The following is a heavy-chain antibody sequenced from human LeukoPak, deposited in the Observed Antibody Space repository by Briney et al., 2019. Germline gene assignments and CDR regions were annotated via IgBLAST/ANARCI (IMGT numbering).Heavy chain of an antibody. CDR1: GFTFSSYD. V-gene: IGHV3-13*04. Sequence: PGGSLRLSCAASGFTFSSYDLHWVRQATGKGLEWVSGIGVGGDTYYPGSVEGRFTISRESAKNSLYPEMNSLRVGDTAVYYCAREVLDSYSRGWHFDYWGQGTLVTVSS. CDR3: AREVLDSYSRGWHFDY. J-gene: IGHJ4*02. D-gene: IGHD6-19*01. CDR2: IGVGGDT.